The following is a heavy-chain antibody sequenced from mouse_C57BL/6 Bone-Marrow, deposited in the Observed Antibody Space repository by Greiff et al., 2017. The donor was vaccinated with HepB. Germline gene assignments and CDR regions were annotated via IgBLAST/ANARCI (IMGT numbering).Heavy chain of an antibody. CDR1: GFNIKDDY. Sequence: EVQLQQSGAELVRPGASVKLSCTASGFNIKDDYMHWVKQRPEQGLEWIGWIDPENGDTEYASKFQGKATITADTSSNTAYLQLSSLTSEDTAVYYCTEQTTVVGRDYWGQGTTLTVSS. V-gene: IGHV14-4*01. CDR3: TEQTTVVGRDY. CDR2: IDPENGDT. D-gene: IGHD1-1*01. J-gene: IGHJ2*01.